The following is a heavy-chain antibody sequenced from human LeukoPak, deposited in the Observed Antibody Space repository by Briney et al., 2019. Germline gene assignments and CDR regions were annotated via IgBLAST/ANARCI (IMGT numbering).Heavy chain of an antibody. V-gene: IGHV3-30*18. J-gene: IGHJ4*02. CDR3: AKFAGGGSYSFDY. CDR1: GFTFSSYG. CDR2: ISYDGSNK. Sequence: PGGSLRLSCAASGFTFSSYGMHWVRQAPGKGLEWVAVISYDGSNKYYADSVKGRFTISRDNSKNTLYLQMNSLRAEDTAVYYCAKFAGGGSYSFDYWGQGTLVTVSS. D-gene: IGHD1-26*01.